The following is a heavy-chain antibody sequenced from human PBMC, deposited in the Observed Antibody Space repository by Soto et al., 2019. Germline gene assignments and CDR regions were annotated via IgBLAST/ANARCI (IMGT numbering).Heavy chain of an antibody. Sequence: PVGSLRLSCAASGFTFNSYAMHWVRQAPGKGLEWVAFISYDGSNKYYADSVKGRITVSRDNSKNTLYLQMNSLRAEDTAIYYCASPIDTSSWSSIGSWGQGTLVTVSS. V-gene: IGHV3-30-3*01. CDR1: GFTFNSYA. CDR3: ASPIDTSSWSSIGS. D-gene: IGHD6-13*01. CDR2: ISYDGSNK. J-gene: IGHJ4*02.